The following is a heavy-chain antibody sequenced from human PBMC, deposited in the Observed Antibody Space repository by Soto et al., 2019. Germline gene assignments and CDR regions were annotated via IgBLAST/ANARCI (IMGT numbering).Heavy chain of an antibody. D-gene: IGHD6-13*01. Sequence: QVQLVESGGGVVQPGRSLRLSCAASGFSFSNYGMHWVRQAPGKGLEWVAVISYDGSNKYYVDSVKGRFTISRDNSKNRLYLQMNSLRAEDTAVYSCAKGTLAAAGTGAFDYWGQGTLVTVSS. V-gene: IGHV3-30*18. J-gene: IGHJ4*02. CDR3: AKGTLAAAGTGAFDY. CDR1: GFSFSNYG. CDR2: ISYDGSNK.